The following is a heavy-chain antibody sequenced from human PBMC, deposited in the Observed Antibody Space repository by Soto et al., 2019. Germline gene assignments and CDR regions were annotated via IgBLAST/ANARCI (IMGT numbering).Heavy chain of an antibody. V-gene: IGHV3-23*01. D-gene: IGHD3-10*01. Sequence: GGSLRLSCAASGFSYGSYAMSWVRQAPGKGLEWVSSTTGRGDDTYYVDAVKGRFTISRDNSKNTHYLQMNTLRAEDTAIYYCVRQANYNSGSFDNWGQGTLVTVSS. CDR2: TTGRGDDT. CDR1: GFSYGSYA. J-gene: IGHJ4*02. CDR3: VRQANYNSGSFDN.